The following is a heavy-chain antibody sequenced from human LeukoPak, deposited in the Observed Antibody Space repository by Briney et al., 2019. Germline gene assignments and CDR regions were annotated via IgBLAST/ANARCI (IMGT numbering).Heavy chain of an antibody. CDR3: ARSKYYYDSPLDY. J-gene: IGHJ4*02. D-gene: IGHD3-22*01. V-gene: IGHV3-9*01. CDR2: ISWNSGSI. CDR1: GFTFDDYA. Sequence: PGGSLRLSCAASGFTFDDYAMHWVRQAPGKGLEWVSGISWNSGSIGYADSVKGRFTISRDNAKNSLYLQMNSLRAEDTAVYYCARSKYYYDSPLDYWGQGTLVTVSS.